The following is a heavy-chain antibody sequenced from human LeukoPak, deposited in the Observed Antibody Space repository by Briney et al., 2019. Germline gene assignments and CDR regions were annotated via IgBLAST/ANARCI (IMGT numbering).Heavy chain of an antibody. CDR3: ARDGEYSYGYGFDY. V-gene: IGHV3-66*01. CDR1: GFTVSNNY. CDR2: IYSVGGT. Sequence: GGSLRLSCAASGFTVSNNYMSWVRQAPGKGLEWVSVIYSVGGTYYADSVKGRFTISRDNSKNTLYLQMNSLRAEDTAVYYCARDGEYSYGYGFDYWGQGTLVTVSS. J-gene: IGHJ4*02. D-gene: IGHD5-18*01.